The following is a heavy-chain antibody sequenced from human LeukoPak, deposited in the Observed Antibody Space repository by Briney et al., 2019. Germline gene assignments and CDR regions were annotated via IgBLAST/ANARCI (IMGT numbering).Heavy chain of an antibody. Sequence: SSETLSLTCTVSGGSISSSSYYWGWIRQPPGKGLEWIGSIYYSGSTYYNPSLKSRVTISVDTSKNQFSLKLSSVTAADTAVYYCARVRGTMVVLNWFDPWGQGTLVTVSS. V-gene: IGHV4-39*07. D-gene: IGHD1/OR15-1a*01. J-gene: IGHJ5*02. CDR3: ARVRGTMVVLNWFDP. CDR2: IYYSGST. CDR1: GGSISSSSYY.